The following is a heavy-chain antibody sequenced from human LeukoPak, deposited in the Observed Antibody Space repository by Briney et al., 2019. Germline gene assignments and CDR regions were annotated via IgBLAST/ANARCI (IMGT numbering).Heavy chain of an antibody. CDR1: GYSFTNYW. CDR2: IYPGDSDT. V-gene: IGHV5-51*01. CDR3: ARLLGYCSGGSCYNHGSFDY. J-gene: IGHJ4*02. Sequence: GESLKISCKGFGYSFTNYWIGWVRQMPGKGLEWMGIIYPGDSDTRYSPSFQGQVTISADKSISTAYLQWSSLKASDTAMYYCARLLGYCSGGSCYNHGSFDYWGQGTLVTVSS. D-gene: IGHD2-15*01.